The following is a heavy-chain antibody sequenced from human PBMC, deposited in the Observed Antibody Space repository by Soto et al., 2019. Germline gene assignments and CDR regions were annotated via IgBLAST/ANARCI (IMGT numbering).Heavy chain of an antibody. CDR1: GDSVSSNSAA. J-gene: IGHJ6*02. V-gene: IGHV6-1*01. D-gene: IGHD3-10*01. CDR2: TYYRSKWYN. CDR3: AGSFSGRGGMDV. Sequence: PSQTLSLTCAISGDSVSSNSAAWNWIRQSPSRGLEWLGRTYYRSKWYNDYAVSVKSRLTINPDTSKHQFSLQLNSVTPENTAVYYCAGSFSGRGGMDVWGQGTSVTVSS.